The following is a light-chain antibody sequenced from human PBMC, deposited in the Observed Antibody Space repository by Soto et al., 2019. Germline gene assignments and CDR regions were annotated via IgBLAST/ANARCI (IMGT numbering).Light chain of an antibody. Sequence: IGLTQSPSPLSLSPGDRATLSCRASQRVNYYFAWYQRRPGQAPRLLFXXAYXRASGNPPRFSGSGSGTDFNLTSSILEPEAFAGEYCQQRTNWPPKETFGQGTKVDIK. CDR3: QQRTNWPPKET. J-gene: IGKJ2*01. V-gene: IGKV3-11*01. CDR1: QRVNYY. CDR2: XAY.